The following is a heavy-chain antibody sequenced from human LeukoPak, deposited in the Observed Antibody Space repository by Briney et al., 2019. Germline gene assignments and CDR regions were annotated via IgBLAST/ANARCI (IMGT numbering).Heavy chain of an antibody. J-gene: IGHJ6*02. CDR1: GGSISSYC. CDR2: IYYSGST. D-gene: IGHD5-18*01. Sequence: NPSETLSLTCTVSGGSISSYCWSWIRQPPGKGLEWIGYIYYSGSTKYNPSLKSRVSISVDTSKNQFSLKLSSVTAADTAVYYCARRGYTYGYNYYYGMDVWGQGTTVTVSS. V-gene: IGHV4-59*08. CDR3: ARRGYTYGYNYYYGMDV.